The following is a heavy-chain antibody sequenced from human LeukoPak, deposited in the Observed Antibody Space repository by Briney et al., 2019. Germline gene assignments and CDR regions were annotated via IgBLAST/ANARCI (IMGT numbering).Heavy chain of an antibody. CDR2: IKSDGSNI. CDR3: VGYGGNSF. D-gene: IGHD4-23*01. J-gene: IGHJ4*02. Sequence: PGGSLRLSCAASGFTFSSYWMHWVRQAPGKGLVWVSRIKSDGSNIVYADSVKGRFTISRDNAKNTLFLQMSSLRSEDTAVYYCVGYGGNSFWGQGTLVTVSS. CDR1: GFTFSSYW. V-gene: IGHV3-74*01.